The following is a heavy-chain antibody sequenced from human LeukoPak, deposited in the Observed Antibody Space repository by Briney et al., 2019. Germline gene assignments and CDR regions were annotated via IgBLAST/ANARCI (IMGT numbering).Heavy chain of an antibody. D-gene: IGHD3-10*01. CDR1: GYTFTSYY. Sequence: ASVKVSCKASGYTFTSYYMHWVRQAPGQGLEWMGIINPSGGSTSYAQKFQGRVTMTRDTSTSTVYMELSSLRSEDTAVYYCARVGVRGVPYNWFDPWGQGTLVTVSS. J-gene: IGHJ5*02. V-gene: IGHV1-46*01. CDR3: ARVGVRGVPYNWFDP. CDR2: INPSGGST.